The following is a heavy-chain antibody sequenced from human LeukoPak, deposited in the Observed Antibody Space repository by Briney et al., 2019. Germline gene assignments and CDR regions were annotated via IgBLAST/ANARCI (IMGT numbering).Heavy chain of an antibody. J-gene: IGHJ4*02. D-gene: IGHD1-26*01. V-gene: IGHV3-49*04. CDR3: TSDEGEDTSY. Sequence: GGSLRLSCTGSGFIFGDYAMNWVRQAPGKGLEWVGVIRSKAYGGTAEYAASVKGRFTISRGDSISIAYLQMSSLKTEDTAVYYCTSDEGEDTSYWGQGTLVTVSS. CDR2: IRSKAYGGTA. CDR1: GFIFGDYA.